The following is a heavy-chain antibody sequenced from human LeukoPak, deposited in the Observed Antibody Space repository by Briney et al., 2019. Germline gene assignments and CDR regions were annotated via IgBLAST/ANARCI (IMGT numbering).Heavy chain of an antibody. J-gene: IGHJ4*02. V-gene: IGHV4-4*07. Sequence: PSETQSLKCTLYGVPFSGYYGSWIRQPAGKGLEWIGRIYTSGSTNYNPSLKSRVTMSVDTSKNQFSLKLSSVTAAETAVYYCARAPYYGSGSYSFEYCGQGTLVTVSS. CDR3: ARAPYYGSGSYSFEY. D-gene: IGHD3-10*01. CDR2: IYTSGST. CDR1: GVPFSGYY.